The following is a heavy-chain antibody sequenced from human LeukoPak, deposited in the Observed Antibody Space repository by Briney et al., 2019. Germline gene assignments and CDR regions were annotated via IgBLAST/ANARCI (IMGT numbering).Heavy chain of an antibody. CDR2: ISSSGGNT. CDR3: AKGYSSPFDP. Sequence: PGGSLRLSCAASGFTFSTYAMSWVRQVPGKGLQWVSSISSSGGNTYYADSVKGRFTISRDNSKSTLYLQMNSLRAEDTAVYYCAKGYSSPFDPWGQGTLVTVSS. J-gene: IGHJ5*02. D-gene: IGHD6-13*01. V-gene: IGHV3-23*01. CDR1: GFTFSTYA.